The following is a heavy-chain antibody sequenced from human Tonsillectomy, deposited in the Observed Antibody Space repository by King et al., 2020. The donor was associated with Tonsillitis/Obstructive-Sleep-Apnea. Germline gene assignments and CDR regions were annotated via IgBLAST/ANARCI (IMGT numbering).Heavy chain of an antibody. Sequence: VQLQQWGAGLLKPSETLSLTCAVYGGSFIGYYWNWIRQPPGKGLEWIGEINHSGSTNYNPSLKSRVTISVDTSKNLFSLKLSSVTAADTAVYYCARRGTNWNYESEYYFDYWGQGTLVTVSS. D-gene: IGHD1-7*01. CDR1: GGSFIGYY. V-gene: IGHV4-34*01. J-gene: IGHJ4*02. CDR2: INHSGST. CDR3: ARRGTNWNYESEYYFDY.